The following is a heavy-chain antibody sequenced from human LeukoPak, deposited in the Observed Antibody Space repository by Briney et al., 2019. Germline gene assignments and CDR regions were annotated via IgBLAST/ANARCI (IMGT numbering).Heavy chain of an antibody. D-gene: IGHD6-19*01. V-gene: IGHV3-23*01. J-gene: IGHJ4*02. Sequence: GGSLRLSCAASGFTFSTYAMTWVRQAPGKGLEWVSAISASGGSTYYADSVKGRFTISRDNSKNTLYLQMNSLRAEDTAVYYCAKRDSGRYFDYWGQGTLVTVSS. CDR2: ISASGGST. CDR3: AKRDSGRYFDY. CDR1: GFTFSTYA.